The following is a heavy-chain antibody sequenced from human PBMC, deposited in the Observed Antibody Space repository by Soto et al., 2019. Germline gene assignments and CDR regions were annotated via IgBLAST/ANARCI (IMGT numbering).Heavy chain of an antibody. CDR1: GYTFTSYY. J-gene: IGHJ3*02. V-gene: IGHV1-46*04. CDR2: INPSGGST. CDR3: ARVRPSHAFDI. Sequence: QVQLVQSGAEVKKPGASVKVSCKASGYTFTSYYMHWVRQAPGQGLEWMGIINPSGGSTSYAQKLQGRVTMTRDTSTSTVYMELSSLRSEDTAVYYCARVRPSHAFDIWGQGTMVTVSS.